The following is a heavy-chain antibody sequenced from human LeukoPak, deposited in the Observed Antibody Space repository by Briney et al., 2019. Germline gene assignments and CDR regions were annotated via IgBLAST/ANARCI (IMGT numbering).Heavy chain of an antibody. CDR2: IYYSGST. D-gene: IGHD5-18*01. CDR3: ARKVVGYSYDYFDY. J-gene: IGHJ4*02. CDR1: GGSISSYY. Sequence: SETLSLTCTVSGGSISSYYWSWIRQPPGKGLEWIGYIYYSGSTNYNPSLKSRVTISVDTSKNQFSLNLSSVTAADTAVYYCARKVVGYSYDYFDYWGQGTLVTVSS. V-gene: IGHV4-59*01.